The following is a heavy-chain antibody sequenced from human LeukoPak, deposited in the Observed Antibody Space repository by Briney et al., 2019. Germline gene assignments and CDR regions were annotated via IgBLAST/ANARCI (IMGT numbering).Heavy chain of an antibody. CDR2: INPNSGGT. J-gene: IGHJ5*02. CDR1: GYTFTGYY. Sequence: ASVKVSCKASGYTFTGYYMHWLRQAPGQGLEWMGWINPNSGGTNYAQKFQGRVTITSDTSISTAYMELSRLRSDDTAVYYCASFGGSGNYGVHNWFDPWGQGTLVTVSS. CDR3: ASFGGSGNYGVHNWFDP. V-gene: IGHV1-2*02. D-gene: IGHD4-17*01.